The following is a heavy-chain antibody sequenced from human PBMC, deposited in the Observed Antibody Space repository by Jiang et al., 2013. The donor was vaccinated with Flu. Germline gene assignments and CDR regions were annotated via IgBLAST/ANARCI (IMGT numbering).Heavy chain of an antibody. Sequence: LVESGGGVVQPREVPETLLCSLWIHVRCLRYALGRQPPGKGLEWVASLSSDGINMYHADSVRGRFTISRDSATNMVYLQMNSLKVEDEAVYYCAREFYDTWTGPVPYDYGMDVWGQGAHGLRLL. D-gene: IGHD3-9*01. CDR2: LSSDGINM. CDR1: IHVRCLR. V-gene: IGHV3-30-3*01. J-gene: IGHJ6*02. CDR3: AREFYDTWTGPVPYDYGMDV.